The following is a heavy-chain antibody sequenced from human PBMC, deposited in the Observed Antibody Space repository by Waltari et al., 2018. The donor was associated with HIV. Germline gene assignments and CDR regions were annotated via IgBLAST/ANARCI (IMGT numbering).Heavy chain of an antibody. CDR2: INSGGNT. V-gene: IGHV4-39*01. J-gene: IGHJ4*02. CDR1: GDSIIYSREF. D-gene: IGHD1-1*01. CDR3: AKVRGPSGVDQ. Sequence: QLQLQESGPGLVKPSETLSLSCTVFGDSIIYSREFWGWIRQPPGKGLEGIATINSGGNTNYNPSLKSRVTISVDTSKNQFSLKMNSVTAADTAVFYCAKVRGPSGVDQWGQGTLVTVSS.